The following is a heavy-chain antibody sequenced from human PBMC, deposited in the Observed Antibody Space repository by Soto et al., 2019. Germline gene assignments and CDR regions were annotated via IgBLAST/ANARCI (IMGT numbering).Heavy chain of an antibody. V-gene: IGHV4-34*01. Sequence: PSETLSLTCAVYGVSFSGYYWNWVRQPPGKGLEWIGEINSDGSTNYSPSLKGRVTMSIDTSKNQFSLKLTSVTAADTAAYYCARGGKVIYTVGFDYWGRGTLVTVSS. CDR2: INSDGST. CDR1: GVSFSGYY. J-gene: IGHJ4*01. D-gene: IGHD3-16*02. CDR3: ARGGKVIYTVGFDY.